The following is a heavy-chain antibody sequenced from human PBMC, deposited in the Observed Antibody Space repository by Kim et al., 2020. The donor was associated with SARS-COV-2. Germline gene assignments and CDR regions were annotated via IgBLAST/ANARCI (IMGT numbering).Heavy chain of an antibody. CDR1: GGSISSSSYY. J-gene: IGHJ6*02. V-gene: IGHV4-39*01. CDR3: ARRRAGGGYYGMDV. Sequence: SETLSLTCTVSGGSISSSSYYWGWIRQPPGKGLEWIGSIYYSGSTYYNPSLKSRVTISVDTSKNQFSLKLSSVTAADTAVYYCARRRAGGGYYGMDVWGQGTTVTVSS. CDR2: IYYSGST. D-gene: IGHD1-26*01.